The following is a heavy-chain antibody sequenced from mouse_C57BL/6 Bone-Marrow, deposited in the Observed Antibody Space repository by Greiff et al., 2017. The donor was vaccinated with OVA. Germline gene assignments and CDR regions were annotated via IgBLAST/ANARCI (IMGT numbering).Heavy chain of an antibody. CDR3: ARWGLLRGWFAY. CDR2: IYPRDGSN. D-gene: IGHD1-1*01. J-gene: IGHJ3*01. Sequence: QVQLQQSDAELVKPGASVKISCKVSGYTFTDHTIHWMKQRPEQGLEWIGYIYPRDGSNKYNEMFKGKATLTADKSSSTAYMQLNSLTSEDSAVYFCARWGLLRGWFAYWGQGTLVTVSA. CDR1: GYTFTDHT. V-gene: IGHV1-78*01.